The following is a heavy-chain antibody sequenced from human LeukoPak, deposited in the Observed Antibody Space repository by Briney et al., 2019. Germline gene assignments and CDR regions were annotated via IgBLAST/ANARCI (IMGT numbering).Heavy chain of an antibody. CDR3: ASEGNEYCGGPCWD. V-gene: IGHV1-18*01. CDR2: ISAYNGNT. Sequence: ASVKVSCKSSGYTFISYGFSWVRPAPGQGLEWMGWISAYNGNTNYAHKLQGRVTMTTNTSTSTAYMELRSLRSDDTAVYYCASEGNEYCGGPCWDWGQGPLVTVSS. J-gene: IGHJ4*02. D-gene: IGHD2-21*02. CDR1: GYTFISYG.